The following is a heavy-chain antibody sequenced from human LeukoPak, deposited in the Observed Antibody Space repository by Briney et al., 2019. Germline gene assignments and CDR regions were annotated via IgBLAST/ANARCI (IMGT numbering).Heavy chain of an antibody. Sequence: PGGSLRLTCAASGFTFSSYSMNWVRQAPGKGLEWVSYISSSSSTIYYADSVKGRFTISRDNAKNSLYLQMNSLRAEDTAVYYCASLSLWELEYWGQGTLVTVSS. D-gene: IGHD1-26*01. V-gene: IGHV3-48*04. CDR3: ASLSLWELEY. J-gene: IGHJ4*02. CDR1: GFTFSSYS. CDR2: ISSSSSTI.